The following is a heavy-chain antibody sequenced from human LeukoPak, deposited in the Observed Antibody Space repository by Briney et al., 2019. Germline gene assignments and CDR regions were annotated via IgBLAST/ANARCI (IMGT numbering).Heavy chain of an antibody. V-gene: IGHV4-4*07. CDR1: GGSISSYH. J-gene: IGHJ4*02. Sequence: SDTLSLTCPVSGGSISSYHWSWIRQPAGKGLEWIGRIYTSGSTNYNPSLKSRVTMSVDTSKNQFSLKLSSVTAADTAVYYCAGVVPAANAGSYVDYWGQGTLVTVSS. D-gene: IGHD2-2*01. CDR3: AGVVPAANAGSYVDY. CDR2: IYTSGST.